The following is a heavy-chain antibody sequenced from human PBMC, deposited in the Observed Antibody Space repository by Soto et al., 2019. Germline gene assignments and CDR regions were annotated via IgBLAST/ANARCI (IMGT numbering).Heavy chain of an antibody. Sequence: QITLKESGPTLVKPTQTLTLTCTFSGLSLSTSGVGVGWIRQPPGKALEWLALIYWDDDKRYSPSLKSRLTITKDTSKNQGVLTMANMDPVDTATYYCAHRPSGSYYELFRFDPWGQGTLVTVSS. J-gene: IGHJ5*02. CDR1: GLSLSTSGVG. CDR2: IYWDDDK. D-gene: IGHD1-26*01. CDR3: AHRPSGSYYELFRFDP. V-gene: IGHV2-5*02.